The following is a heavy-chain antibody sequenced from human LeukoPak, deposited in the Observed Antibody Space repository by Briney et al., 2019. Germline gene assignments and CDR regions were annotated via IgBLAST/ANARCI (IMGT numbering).Heavy chain of an antibody. V-gene: IGHV4-34*01. Sequence: SETLSLTCTVSGGSISSYYWSWIRQPPGKGLEWIGEINHSGYTNYNPSVQSRVTISVDTSKTQFSLKLSSVTAADTAVYYCAILAEYCNSGSCYLGWFDPWGQGTLVTVSS. CDR2: INHSGYT. CDR3: AILAEYCNSGSCYLGWFDP. CDR1: GGSISSYY. D-gene: IGHD2-15*01. J-gene: IGHJ5*02.